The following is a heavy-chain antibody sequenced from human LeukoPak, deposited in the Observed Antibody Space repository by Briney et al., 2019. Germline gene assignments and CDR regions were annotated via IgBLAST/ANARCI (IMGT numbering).Heavy chain of an antibody. J-gene: IGHJ6*03. V-gene: IGHV4-4*07. CDR1: GGSISSYY. D-gene: IGHD5-18*01. CDR3: ARAPYSYGLYYYYYYMDV. Sequence: SETLSLTCTVSGGSISSYYWSWIRQPAGKGLEWIGRIYTSGSTNYNPSLKSRVAMSVDTSKNQFSLKLSSVTAADTAVYYCARAPYSYGLYYYYYYMDVWGKGTTVTVSS. CDR2: IYTSGST.